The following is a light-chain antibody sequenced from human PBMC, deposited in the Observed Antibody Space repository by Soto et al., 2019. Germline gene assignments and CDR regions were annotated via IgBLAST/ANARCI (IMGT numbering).Light chain of an antibody. CDR1: SSDVGGYDY. CDR2: EVR. J-gene: IGLJ1*01. CDR3: SSYTSTSTLYV. V-gene: IGLV2-14*01. Sequence: QSALTQPPSASGSPGQTVTISCTGTSSDVGGYDYVSWYQQHPGEAPKLIIYEVRNRPSGVSNRFSGSKSGNTASLTIAGLQAEDEADYYCSSYTSTSTLYVFGTGTKLTVL.